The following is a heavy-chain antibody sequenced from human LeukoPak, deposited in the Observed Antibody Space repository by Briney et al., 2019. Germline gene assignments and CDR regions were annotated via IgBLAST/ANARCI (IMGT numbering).Heavy chain of an antibody. CDR1: GFTFSSYA. J-gene: IGHJ3*02. V-gene: IGHV3-23*01. CDR3: AKGLVTIFGVVITDDAFDI. D-gene: IGHD3-3*01. CDR2: ISGSGGST. Sequence: GGSLRLSCAASGFTFSSYAMSWVRQAPGKGLEWLSAISGSGGSTYYADSVKGRFTISRDNSKNTLYLQMNSLRAEDTAVYYCAKGLVTIFGVVITDDAFDIWGQGTMVTVSS.